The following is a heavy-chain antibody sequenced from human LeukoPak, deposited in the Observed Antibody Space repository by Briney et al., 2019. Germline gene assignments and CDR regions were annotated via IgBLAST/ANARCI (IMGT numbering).Heavy chain of an antibody. CDR2: IHLSGST. CDR3: ARDLGGIYFDY. Sequence: PSETLSLTCTVSDASISGYYWSWIRQPPGKGLEWIGSIHLSGSTNYNPSLRSRVTISVDTSKNQLSLKLSSVTAADTAVYYCARDLGGIYFDYWGQGTLVTVSS. CDR1: DASISGYY. D-gene: IGHD1-26*01. V-gene: IGHV4-59*01. J-gene: IGHJ4*02.